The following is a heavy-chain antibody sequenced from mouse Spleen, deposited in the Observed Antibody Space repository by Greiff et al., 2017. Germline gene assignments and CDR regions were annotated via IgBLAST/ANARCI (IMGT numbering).Heavy chain of an antibody. J-gene: IGHJ2*01. CDR1: GYTFTSYW. CDR3: ARDGTSVGRGGFDY. D-gene: IGHD4-1*01. CDR2: IDPSDSYT. Sequence: QVQLQQPGAELVMPGASVKLSCKASGYTFTSYWMHWVKQRPGQGLEWIGEIDPSDSYTNYNQKFKGKATLTVDKSSSTAYMQLSSLTSEDSAVYYCARDGTSVGRGGFDYWGQGTTLTVSS. V-gene: IGHV1-69*01.